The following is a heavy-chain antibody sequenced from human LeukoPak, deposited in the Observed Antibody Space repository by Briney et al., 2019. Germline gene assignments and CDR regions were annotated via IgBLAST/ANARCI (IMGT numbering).Heavy chain of an antibody. J-gene: IGHJ4*02. V-gene: IGHV3-23*01. CDR1: GFTFSSYA. CDR2: ISGSGGST. D-gene: IGHD2-15*01. CDR3: AKELVIVVVVAATAFDY. Sequence: GGSLRLSCAASGFTFSSYAMSWVRQAPGKGLEWVSAISGSGGSTYYADSVKGRSTISRDNSKNTLYLQMNSLRAEDTAVYYCAKELVIVVVVAATAFDYWGQGTLVTVSS.